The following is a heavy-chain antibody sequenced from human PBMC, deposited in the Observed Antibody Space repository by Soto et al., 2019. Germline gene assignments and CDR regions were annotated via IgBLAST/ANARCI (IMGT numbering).Heavy chain of an antibody. CDR1: GGTFSSYA. Sequence: SVKVSCKASGGTFSSYAISWVRQAPGQGLEWMGGIIPIFGTANYAQKFQGRVTITADESTSTAYVELSSLRSEDTAVYYCARAPQAPLGFYYYYYYGMDVWGQGTTVTVSS. J-gene: IGHJ6*02. CDR3: ARAPQAPLGFYYYYYYGMDV. CDR2: IIPIFGTA. V-gene: IGHV1-69*13.